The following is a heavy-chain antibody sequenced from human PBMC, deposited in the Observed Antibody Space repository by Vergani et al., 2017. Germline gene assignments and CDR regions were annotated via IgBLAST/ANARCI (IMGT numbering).Heavy chain of an antibody. CDR2: INHSGST. CDR1: GGSFSGYY. Sequence: QVQLQQWGAGLLKPSETLSLTCAVYGGSFSGYYWSWIRQPPGKGLEWIGEINHSGSTNYNPSLKSRVTISVDTSKNQFSLKLSSVTAADTAVYYCARGYRREQAYWGQGTLVTVSS. J-gene: IGHJ4*02. CDR3: ARGYRREQAY. V-gene: IGHV4-34*01. D-gene: IGHD1-26*01.